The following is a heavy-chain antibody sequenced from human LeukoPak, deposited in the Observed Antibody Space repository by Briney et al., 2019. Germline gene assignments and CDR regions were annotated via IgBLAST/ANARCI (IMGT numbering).Heavy chain of an antibody. CDR2: HSSSGSTI. CDR1: GFTFSSYE. Sequence: GGSLRLSCAASGFTFSSYEVNWVRQAPGKGLEWVSYHSSSGSTIYYADSVKGRFTISRENSKNTLYLQISSPRPEDTAVYYGAKAHSESYYSGINWGQGTLVTVSS. CDR3: AKAHSESYYSGIN. V-gene: IGHV3-48*03. D-gene: IGHD1-26*01. J-gene: IGHJ4*02.